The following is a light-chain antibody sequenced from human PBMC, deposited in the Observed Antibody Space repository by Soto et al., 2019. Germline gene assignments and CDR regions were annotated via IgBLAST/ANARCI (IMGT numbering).Light chain of an antibody. J-gene: IGKJ2*03. CDR1: QDISTY. V-gene: IGKV1-9*01. Sequence: DIRLTQSPSFLSASVGDRVTVSCRARQDISTYLAWFQQKPGKVPQLLVYPASTLQDGVPSRFSGLGSGTEFTLTINNLQAEDFATYYCQHLRAYPFSFGQGTKLDIK. CDR2: PAS. CDR3: QHLRAYPFS.